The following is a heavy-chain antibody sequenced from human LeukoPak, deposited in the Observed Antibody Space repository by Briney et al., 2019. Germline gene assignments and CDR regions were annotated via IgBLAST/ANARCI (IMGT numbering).Heavy chain of an antibody. D-gene: IGHD2-2*01. V-gene: IGHV3-15*01. CDR1: GFTFSNAW. J-gene: IGHJ1*01. Sequence: GGSLRLSCAASGFTFSNAWMCWVRQAPGKGLEWVGRIKSKTDGGTTDYAAPVKGRFTISRDDSKNTLYLQMNSLKTEDTAVYYCTTDYPYYCSSTTCYASEYFQHWGQGTLVPVSS. CDR2: IKSKTDGGTT. CDR3: TTDYPYYCSSTTCYASEYFQH.